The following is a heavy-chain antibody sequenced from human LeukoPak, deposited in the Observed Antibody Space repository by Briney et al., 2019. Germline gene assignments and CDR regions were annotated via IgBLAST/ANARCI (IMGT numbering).Heavy chain of an antibody. J-gene: IGHJ4*02. CDR1: GGTFSSYA. D-gene: IGHD3-22*01. Sequence: ASVKVSCKASGGTFSSYAISWVRQAPGQGLEWMGIINPSGGSTSYAQKFQGRVTMTRDTSTSTVYMELSSLRSEDTAVYYCARVKDYYDSSGPTDYWGQGTLVTVSP. CDR2: INPSGGST. V-gene: IGHV1-46*01. CDR3: ARVKDYYDSSGPTDY.